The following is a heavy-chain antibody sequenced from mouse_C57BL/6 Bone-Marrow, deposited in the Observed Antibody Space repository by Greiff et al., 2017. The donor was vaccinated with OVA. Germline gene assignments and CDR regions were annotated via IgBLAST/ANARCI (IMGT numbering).Heavy chain of an antibody. J-gene: IGHJ3*01. V-gene: IGHV14-3*01. Sequence: EVQGVESVAELVRPGASVKLSCTASGFNIKHTYMHWVKQRPEQGLEWIGRIDPANGNTKYDPKFQGKATITADTSSNTAYLQLSSLTSEDTAIYYCARPLDSSGLAWFAYWGQGTLVTVSA. CDR1: GFNIKHTY. CDR3: ARPLDSSGLAWFAY. D-gene: IGHD3-2*02. CDR2: IDPANGNT.